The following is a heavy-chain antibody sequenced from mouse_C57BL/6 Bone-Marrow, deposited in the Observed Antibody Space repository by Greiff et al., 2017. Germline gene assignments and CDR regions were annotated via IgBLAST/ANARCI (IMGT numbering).Heavy chain of an antibody. CDR2: ISYDGSN. CDR3: ARNWDGAMDY. V-gene: IGHV3-6*01. CDR1: GYSITSGYY. Sequence: EESGPGLVKPSQSLSLTCSVTGYSITSGYYWNWIRQFPGNKLEWMGYISYDGSNNYNPSLKNRISITRDTSKNQFFLKLNSVTTEDTATYYCARNWDGAMDYWGQGTSVTVSS. J-gene: IGHJ4*01. D-gene: IGHD4-1*01.